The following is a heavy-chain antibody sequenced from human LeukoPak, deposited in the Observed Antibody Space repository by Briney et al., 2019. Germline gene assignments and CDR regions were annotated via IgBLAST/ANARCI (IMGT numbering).Heavy chain of an antibody. Sequence: SETLSLTCSVSGASITTTNFWWTWIRQSPGRGLEWIGYIHDRGSDKYNPALESRATLSVDTSKNQFSLKLISVTAADTAVYYCARYGLVEFRNAFQYWGQGILVSVSS. J-gene: IGHJ1*01. V-gene: IGHV4-61*01. CDR3: ARYGLVEFRNAFQY. D-gene: IGHD6-6*01. CDR2: IHDRGSD. CDR1: GASITTTNFW.